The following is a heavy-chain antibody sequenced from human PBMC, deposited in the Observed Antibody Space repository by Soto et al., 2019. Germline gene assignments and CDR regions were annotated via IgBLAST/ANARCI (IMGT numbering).Heavy chain of an antibody. J-gene: IGHJ4*02. CDR2: INVGNGNI. V-gene: IGHV1-3*01. Sequence: QVHFVQSGAEVKKPGASVKVSCKASGYTFTNYAMHWVRQAPGQRLEWMGCINVGNGNIEYSQKLQRRASISRNTSANTVYMELSSLTSEDTATYYCARGDGPGSWLIDYWGQGALVTVST. D-gene: IGHD3-10*01. CDR3: ARGDGPGSWLIDY. CDR1: GYTFTNYA.